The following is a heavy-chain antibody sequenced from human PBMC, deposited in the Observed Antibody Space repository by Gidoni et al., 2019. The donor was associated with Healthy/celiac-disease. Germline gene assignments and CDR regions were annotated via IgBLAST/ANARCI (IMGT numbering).Heavy chain of an antibody. CDR2: IYYSGST. V-gene: IGHV4-59*08. J-gene: IGHJ6*02. Sequence: QVQLQESGPGLVQPSETLSLTCTVSGGSISSYYWSWIRQPPGKGLEWIGYIYYSGSTNYNPSLKSRVTISVDTSKNQFSLKLSSVTAADTAVYYCARGLLDYGDYYYYGMDVWGQGTTVTVSS. CDR1: GGSISSYY. CDR3: ARGLLDYGDYYYYGMDV. D-gene: IGHD4-17*01.